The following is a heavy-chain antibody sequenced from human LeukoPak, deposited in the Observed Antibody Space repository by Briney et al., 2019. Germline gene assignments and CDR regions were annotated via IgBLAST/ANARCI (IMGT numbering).Heavy chain of an antibody. CDR1: GFTFSSYA. Sequence: GGSLRLSCAASGFTFSSYAMSWVRQAPGKGLEWVSTISGSGGSTYYADSVKGRFTISRDISKNTLYLYMNILRAEDTAVYYCAKDQAPGYCSSTSCYSYYYIDVWGKGTTVTVSS. D-gene: IGHD2-2*01. CDR2: ISGSGGST. J-gene: IGHJ6*03. V-gene: IGHV3-23*01. CDR3: AKDQAPGYCSSTSCYSYYYIDV.